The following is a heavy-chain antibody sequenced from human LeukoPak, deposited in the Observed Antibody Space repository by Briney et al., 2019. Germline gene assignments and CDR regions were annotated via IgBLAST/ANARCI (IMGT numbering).Heavy chain of an antibody. J-gene: IGHJ4*02. V-gene: IGHV4-34*01. CDR2: INHSGST. Sequence: SETLSLTCAVSGGSLSGNYWSWIRQPPGKGLEWIGEINHSGSTNYNPSLKSRVTISVDTSKNQFSLKLSSVTAADTAVYYCARDIQFGYWGQGTLVTVSS. CDR3: ARDIQFGY. CDR1: GGSLSGNY. D-gene: IGHD1-1*01.